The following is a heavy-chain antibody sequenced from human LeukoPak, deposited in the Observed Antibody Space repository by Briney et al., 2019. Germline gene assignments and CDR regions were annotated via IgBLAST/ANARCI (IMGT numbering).Heavy chain of an antibody. CDR1: GYNISNNG. J-gene: IGHJ4*02. Sequence: ASVKVSCKASGYNISNNGISWVRQAPGQGLEWTGWTSVYNSNTNSAQNLQGRVTMTTDTSTSTAYMELRSLRSDDTAVYYCARMGCSSASCYTLDYWGQGTLVTVSS. D-gene: IGHD2-2*02. V-gene: IGHV1-18*01. CDR2: TSVYNSNT. CDR3: ARMGCSSASCYTLDY.